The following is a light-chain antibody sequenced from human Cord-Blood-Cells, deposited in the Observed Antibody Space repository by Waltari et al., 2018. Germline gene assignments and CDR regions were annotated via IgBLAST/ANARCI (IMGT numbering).Light chain of an antibody. Sequence: EIVLTQSPATLSLSQGERPTLSCRASQSVSSYLAWYQQKPGQAPRLLIYDASNRATGIPARFSVSGSGTDFTLTISSLEPEDFAVYYCQQRSNWPPLTFGGGTKVEIK. CDR2: DAS. J-gene: IGKJ4*01. CDR1: QSVSSY. V-gene: IGKV3-11*01. CDR3: QQRSNWPPLT.